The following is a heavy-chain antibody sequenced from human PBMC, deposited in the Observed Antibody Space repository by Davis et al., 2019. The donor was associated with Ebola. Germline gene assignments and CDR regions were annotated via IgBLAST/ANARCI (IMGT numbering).Heavy chain of an antibody. CDR3: VGGRWLI. CDR2: INHSGST. D-gene: IGHD5-24*01. V-gene: IGHV4-34*01. J-gene: IGHJ3*02. CDR1: GGSFSGHY. Sequence: SETLSLTCAVYGGSFSGHYWTWIRQPPGKGLEWIGEINHSGSTNYDPSFKSRVTISVDTSKNQFSLKLSSVIAADTAVYYCVGGRWLIWGRGTMVTVSS.